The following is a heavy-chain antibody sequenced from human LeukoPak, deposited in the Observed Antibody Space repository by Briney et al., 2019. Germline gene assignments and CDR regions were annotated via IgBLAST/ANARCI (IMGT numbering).Heavy chain of an antibody. CDR2: IKSKTDGGTT. D-gene: IGHD3-3*01. CDR3: TTLYYDFWSGYSDY. J-gene: IGHJ4*02. Sequence: GGSLRLSCAASGFTFSNAWMNWVRQAPGKGLEWVGRIKSKTDGGTTDYAAPVKGRFTISRDDSKNTLYLQMNSLKTEDTAVYYCTTLYYDFWSGYSDYWGQGTLVTVSS. V-gene: IGHV3-15*07. CDR1: GFTFSNAW.